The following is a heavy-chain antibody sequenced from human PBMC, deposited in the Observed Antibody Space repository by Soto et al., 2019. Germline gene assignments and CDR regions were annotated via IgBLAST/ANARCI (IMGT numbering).Heavy chain of an antibody. CDR3: ASGPAEGEGATYY. J-gene: IGHJ4*02. V-gene: IGHV1-8*01. D-gene: IGHD1-26*01. CDR2: MNPDSGNT. CDR1: GYTFTSYD. Sequence: QVQLVQSGAEVKKPGASVKVSCKASGYTFTSYDINWVRQATRQGLEWMGWMNPDSGNTGYAQKFQGRVTMTRDTSIRTAYMGRSSRRPEDTAVYYWASGPAEGEGATYYWGQGTLVTVSS.